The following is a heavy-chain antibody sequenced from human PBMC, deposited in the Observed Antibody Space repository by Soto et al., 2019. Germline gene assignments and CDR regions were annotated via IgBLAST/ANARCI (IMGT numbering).Heavy chain of an antibody. CDR1: GGTFSSYA. CDR3: ARVSGDYYDSSGYDSYYFDY. Sequence: LVKVSCKASGGTFSSYAISWVRQTPGQGLEWMGGIIPIFGTANYAQKFQGRVTITADESTSTAYMELSSLRSEDTAVYYCARVSGDYYDSSGYDSYYFDYWGHGTLDTVSP. J-gene: IGHJ4*01. D-gene: IGHD3-22*01. V-gene: IGHV1-69*13. CDR2: IIPIFGTA.